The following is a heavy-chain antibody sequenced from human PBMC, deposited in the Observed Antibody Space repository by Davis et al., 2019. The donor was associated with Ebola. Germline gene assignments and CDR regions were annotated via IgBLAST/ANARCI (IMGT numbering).Heavy chain of an antibody. CDR2: VSGSGVNT. D-gene: IGHD3-10*01. V-gene: IGHV3-23*01. J-gene: IGHJ4*02. Sequence: GESLKISCAASGFTFSSYTMSWVRQAPGKGLEWVSAVSGSGVNTYHADSVKGRFTVSRDNSKNTLYLQMNSLRAEDTTVYYCARERAYYYGSGSSLDYWGQGTLVTVSS. CDR3: ARERAYYYGSGSSLDY. CDR1: GFTFSSYT.